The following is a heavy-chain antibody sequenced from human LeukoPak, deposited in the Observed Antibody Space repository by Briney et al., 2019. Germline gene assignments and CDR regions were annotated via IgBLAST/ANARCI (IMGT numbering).Heavy chain of an antibody. CDR1: GYTFTSYY. Sequence: ASVKVSCKASGYTFTSYYMHWVRQAPGQGLEWMGIINPSGGSTSYAQKFQGRVTMTRDTSTSTVYMELSSLRSEDTAVYYCARAVSQLPTLYYYYGMEVWGQGTTVTVSS. V-gene: IGHV1-46*01. D-gene: IGHD2-2*01. J-gene: IGHJ6*02. CDR3: ARAVSQLPTLYYYYGMEV. CDR2: INPSGGST.